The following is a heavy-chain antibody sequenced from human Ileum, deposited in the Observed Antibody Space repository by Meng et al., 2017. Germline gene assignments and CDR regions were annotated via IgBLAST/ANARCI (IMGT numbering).Heavy chain of an antibody. CDR1: GFTFTSYP. CDR2: ISSGGADT. Sequence: GESLKISCAASGFTFTSYPMTWVRQTPGKGLEWVSHISSGGADTQYIDSVKGRFTIPRDNFKNTLSLKMNSLRAEDTAVYYCAKGTTARAGTGWDYYGDYWGQGTLVTVSS. D-gene: IGHD3-10*01. CDR3: AKGTTARAGTGWDYYGDY. J-gene: IGHJ4*02. V-gene: IGHV3-23*03.